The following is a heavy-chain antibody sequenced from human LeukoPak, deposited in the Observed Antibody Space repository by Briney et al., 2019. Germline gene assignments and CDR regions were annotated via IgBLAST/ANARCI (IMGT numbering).Heavy chain of an antibody. Sequence: PGASVKVSCKASGYTFTGYYMHWVRQAPGQGFEWMGWINPNSGGTNYAQKFQGRVTMTRDTSISTVYMELSRMTSNAEAVVYCARGRPVEGSSSVDYWGQGTRVTVSS. CDR2: INPNSGGT. CDR1: GYTFTGYY. D-gene: IGHD6-6*01. J-gene: IGHJ4*02. CDR3: ARGRPVEGSSSVDY. V-gene: IGHV1-2*02.